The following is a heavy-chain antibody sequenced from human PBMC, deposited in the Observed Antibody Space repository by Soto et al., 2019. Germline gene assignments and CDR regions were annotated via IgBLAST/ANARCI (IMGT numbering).Heavy chain of an antibody. CDR3: AREPLT. CDR1: GASITQYY. CDR2: VSSTGST. Sequence: SETLSLTCTVSGASITQYYWNWIRQSPGKGLEWIVSVSSTGSTVYNPSLTSRVTVSLDTSKNQFSLTLTSVTAADTAVYYCAREPLTWGQGTLVTVSS. V-gene: IGHV4-59*01. J-gene: IGHJ4*02.